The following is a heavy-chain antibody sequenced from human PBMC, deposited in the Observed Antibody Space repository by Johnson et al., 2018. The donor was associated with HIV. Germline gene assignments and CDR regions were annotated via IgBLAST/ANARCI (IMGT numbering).Heavy chain of an antibody. CDR3: ARDRYPRRYFDWLFDAFDI. V-gene: IGHV3-30*03. Sequence: QVQLVESGGGVVQPGRSLRLSCAASGFTFSSYGMHWVRQAPGKGLEWVAVISYDGSNKYYADSVKGRFTTSTYNSKNTLYRQRNSLRAEDTDVYYCARDRYPRRYFDWLFDAFDIWGQGTMVTGSS. CDR2: ISYDGSNK. D-gene: IGHD3-9*01. J-gene: IGHJ3*02. CDR1: GFTFSSYG.